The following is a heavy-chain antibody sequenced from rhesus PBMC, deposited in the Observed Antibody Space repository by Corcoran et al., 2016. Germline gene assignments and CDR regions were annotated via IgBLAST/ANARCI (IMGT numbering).Heavy chain of an antibody. V-gene: IGHV3S5*01. D-gene: IGHD6-25*01. CDR1: GFTFSSYG. Sequence: EVQLVETGGGLVQPGGSLRLSCAASGFTFSSYGMSWVRQAPGKGLEWVSGISYTGGSTYYADSGKGRFTISRDNAKNTLSLQMNSLRAEDTAVYYCAKGVAAAGNFDYWGQGVLVTVSS. CDR2: ISYTGGST. CDR3: AKGVAAAGNFDY. J-gene: IGHJ4*01.